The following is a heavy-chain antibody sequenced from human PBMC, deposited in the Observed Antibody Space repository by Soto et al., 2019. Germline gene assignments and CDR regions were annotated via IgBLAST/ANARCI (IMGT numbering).Heavy chain of an antibody. D-gene: IGHD1-20*01. CDR3: ARLSAITKGRCFDP. J-gene: IGHJ5*02. CDR1: GGSVTSSTYY. Sequence: QLHLQESGPGLVKPSETLSLTCSVSGGSVTSSTYYWGWIRQPPGKGLEWIGNIYYSGSTHFNPALKSRVAISVDTSKNQFSLRLSSLTATDTAVYYCARLSAITKGRCFDPWGQGTLVTVSS. CDR2: IYYSGST. V-gene: IGHV4-39*01.